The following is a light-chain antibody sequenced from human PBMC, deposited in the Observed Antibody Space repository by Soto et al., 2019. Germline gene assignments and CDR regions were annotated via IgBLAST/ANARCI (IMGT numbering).Light chain of an antibody. J-gene: IGKJ1*01. CDR3: QQRRKWPGT. V-gene: IGKV3-11*01. CDR2: DAS. Sequence: EVVLTQSPDTLSLSPGETATLSCRASQSVDRYIAWYQQKVGQAPRLLIYDASTRATGVAGRFTGSGSVTDFSLTITSLEPEDFAAYYCQQRRKWPGTFGQGTKVEMK. CDR1: QSVDRY.